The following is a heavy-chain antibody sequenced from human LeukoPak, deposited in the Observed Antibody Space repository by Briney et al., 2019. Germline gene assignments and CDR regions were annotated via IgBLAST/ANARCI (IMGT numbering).Heavy chain of an antibody. D-gene: IGHD5-18*01. CDR1: GGSISSYY. CDR2: IYYSGST. CDR3: AELENSYGLKSFDY. V-gene: IGHV4-59*08. J-gene: IGHJ4*02. Sequence: SETLSLTCTVSGGSISSYYWSWIRQPPGKGLEWIGYIYYSGSTNYNPSLKSRVTISVDTSKNQFSLKLSSVTAADTAVYYCAELENSYGLKSFDYWGQGTLVTVSS.